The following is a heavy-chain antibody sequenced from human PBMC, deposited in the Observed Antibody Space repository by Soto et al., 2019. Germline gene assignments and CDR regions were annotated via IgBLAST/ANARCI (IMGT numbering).Heavy chain of an antibody. CDR3: ARLRWEQPWVFDY. CDR2: INHSGST. V-gene: IGHV4-34*01. Sequence: SSETLSLTCAVYGGSFSGYYWSWIRQSPGKGLEWIGEINHSGSTNYNPSLKSRVTISVDTSKNQFSLKLTSVTAADTAVYYCARLRWEQPWVFDYWGQGTLVTVSS. CDR1: GGSFSGYY. J-gene: IGHJ4*02. D-gene: IGHD1-26*01.